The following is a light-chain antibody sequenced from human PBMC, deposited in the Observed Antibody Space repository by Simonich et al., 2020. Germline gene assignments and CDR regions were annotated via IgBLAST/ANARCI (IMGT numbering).Light chain of an antibody. J-gene: IGKJ2*01. V-gene: IGKV3D-20*01. CDR2: DAS. CDR1: QSVSSSY. Sequence: EIVLTQSPGTLSLSPGERATLSCRDSQSVSSSYLAWYQQKPGLAPRLLIYDASSRATGIPDRFSGSGSGTDFTLTISRLEPEDFAVYYCQQYGSSHHTFGQGTKLEIK. CDR3: QQYGSSHHT.